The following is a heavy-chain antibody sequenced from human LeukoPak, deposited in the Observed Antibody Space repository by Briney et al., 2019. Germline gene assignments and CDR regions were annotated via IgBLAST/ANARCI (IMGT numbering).Heavy chain of an antibody. V-gene: IGHV3-30*03. CDR3: ARDRAWNYFDY. CDR2: ISNDGSRK. CDR1: GFTFSRHG. J-gene: IGHJ4*02. Sequence: RGSLRLSCVPSGFTFSRHGMHWVRQAPGKGLEWVAIISNDGSRKYYAHSVEGRFTISRDNSKNTLYLQMDSLRAEDTAVYYCARDRAWNYFDYWGQGTLVTVSS. D-gene: IGHD3-3*01.